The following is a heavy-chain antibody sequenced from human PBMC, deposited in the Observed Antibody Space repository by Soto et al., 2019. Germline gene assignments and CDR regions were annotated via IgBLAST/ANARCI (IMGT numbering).Heavy chain of an antibody. D-gene: IGHD3-16*02. V-gene: IGHV4-59*12. CDR1: GGSISGYY. J-gene: IGHJ4*02. Sequence: SETLSLTCTVSGGSISGYYWSWIRQPPGKGLEWIGYIYYSGSTNYNPSLKSRVTISVDTSKNQFSLKLSSVTAADTAVYYCARREGAYDYVWGSYRTDYFDYWGQGTLVTVSS. CDR3: ARREGAYDYVWGSYRTDYFDY. CDR2: IYYSGST.